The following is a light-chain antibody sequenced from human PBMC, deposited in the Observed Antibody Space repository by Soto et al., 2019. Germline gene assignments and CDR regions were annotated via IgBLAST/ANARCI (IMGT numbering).Light chain of an antibody. V-gene: IGKV3-15*01. CDR3: QQYNNWPRT. CDR2: GAS. CDR1: QSVSSN. J-gene: IGKJ1*01. Sequence: EIVMTQSPATLSVSPGERATLSCRASQSVSSNLAWYQQKPGQAPRLLIYGASTRATGIPARFSGCGSGTEFTLTISSLRSEDFAVYYCQQYNNWPRTFGQGTKV.